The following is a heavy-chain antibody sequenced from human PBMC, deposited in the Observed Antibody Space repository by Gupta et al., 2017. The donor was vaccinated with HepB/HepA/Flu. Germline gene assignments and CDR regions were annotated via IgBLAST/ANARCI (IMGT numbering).Heavy chain of an antibody. CDR3: ARRSGIGIEWFDP. V-gene: IGHV4-39*01. D-gene: IGHD1-14*01. Sequence: QLQLQESGPGLVKPSETLSLTCTVSGGSSSSSSYYWGWIRQPPGKGLEWIGSIYYSGSTYYNPSLKSRFTISVDTAKNQFSLKLSSVTAADTAVYYSARRSGIGIEWFDPGGQGTLVTVSS. CDR2: IYYSGST. J-gene: IGHJ5*02. CDR1: GGSSSSSSYY.